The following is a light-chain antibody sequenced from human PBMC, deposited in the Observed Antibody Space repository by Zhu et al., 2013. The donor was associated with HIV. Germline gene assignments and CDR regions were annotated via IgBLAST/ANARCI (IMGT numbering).Light chain of an antibody. V-gene: IGKV3-20*01. CDR2: GAS. Sequence: EIVLTQSPGTLSLSPGERATLSCRASQSVSSSYLAWYQQKPGQAPRLLIYGASSRATGIPDRFSGSGSGTDFTLTISRLEPEDFATYYCQQFNSYPHSFGQGTKVDMK. J-gene: IGKJ2*03. CDR1: QSVSSSY. CDR3: QQFNSYPHS.